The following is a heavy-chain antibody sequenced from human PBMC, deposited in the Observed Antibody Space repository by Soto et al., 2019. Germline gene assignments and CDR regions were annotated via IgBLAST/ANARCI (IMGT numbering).Heavy chain of an antibody. V-gene: IGHV1-69*01. D-gene: IGHD3-16*01. Sequence: QVQLVQSGAEVKKPGSSVKVSCKASGGTFSNYPITWVRRAPGQGLEWLGGIIPIFGKADYRQKFQGRVTITADEPTSTAYMEISSLRSEDTAVYYCASGGEYYDENLPHYYFFGMHVWGPGTTVTVSS. CDR2: IIPIFGKA. J-gene: IGHJ6*02. CDR3: ASGGEYYDENLPHYYFFGMHV. CDR1: GGTFSNYP.